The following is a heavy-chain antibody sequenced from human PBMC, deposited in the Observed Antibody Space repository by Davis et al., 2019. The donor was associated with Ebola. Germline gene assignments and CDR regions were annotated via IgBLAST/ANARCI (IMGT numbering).Heavy chain of an antibody. D-gene: IGHD6-19*01. J-gene: IGHJ4*02. CDR1: GFTFSSYA. CDR2: ISYDGSNK. Sequence: GESLKISCAASGFTFSSYAMHWVRQAPGKGLEWVAVISYDGSNKYYADSVKGRFTISRDNSKNTLYLQMNSLRAEDTAVYYCASVYSSGWYGGDYWGQGTLVTVSS. CDR3: ASVYSSGWYGGDY. V-gene: IGHV3-30-3*01.